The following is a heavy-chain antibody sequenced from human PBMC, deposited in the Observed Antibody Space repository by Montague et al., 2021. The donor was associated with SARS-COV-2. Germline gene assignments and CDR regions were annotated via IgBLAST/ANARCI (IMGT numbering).Heavy chain of an antibody. V-gene: IGHV4-39*01. D-gene: IGHD2-21*02. CDR2: FHYIGNT. Sequence: SETLSLTCSVSGGSISRRDYSWAGRPPAPGQGRVLTGTFHYIGNTYYNPSLESRVTISVDTSENQFSLKLRSVIAADTAVHYCARLLPDGTVVATDIPFDSWGQGTLVTVSS. J-gene: IGHJ4*02. CDR3: ARLLPDGTVVATDIPFDS. CDR1: GGSISRRDYS.